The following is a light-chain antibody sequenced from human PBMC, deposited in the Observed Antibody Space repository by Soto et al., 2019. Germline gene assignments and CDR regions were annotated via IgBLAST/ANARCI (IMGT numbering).Light chain of an antibody. CDR3: LHYNSYSKT. CDR2: DAS. Sequence: DSQMTQSPSSLSASVGDRVTITCRASQTISSWLAWYQQKPGKAPELLIFDASALESGVPSRFSGSGSGTEFTLTISSLQPDDSATFYCLHYNSYSKTFGQGTKV. V-gene: IGKV1-5*01. J-gene: IGKJ1*01. CDR1: QTISSW.